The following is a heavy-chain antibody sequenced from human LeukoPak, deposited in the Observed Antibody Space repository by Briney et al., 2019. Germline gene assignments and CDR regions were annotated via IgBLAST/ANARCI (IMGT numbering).Heavy chain of an antibody. V-gene: IGHV3-21*01. CDR3: AREELRFLEWLSQNWFDP. Sequence: GGSLRLSCAASGFVFSTHVMNWVRQAPGKGLEWVSSISSTSTYIFYADSVRGRFTISRDNAKNSLHLQMNSLRAEDTAVYYCAREELRFLEWLSQNWFDPWGQGTLVTVSS. D-gene: IGHD3-3*01. CDR2: ISSTSTYI. CDR1: GFVFSTHV. J-gene: IGHJ5*02.